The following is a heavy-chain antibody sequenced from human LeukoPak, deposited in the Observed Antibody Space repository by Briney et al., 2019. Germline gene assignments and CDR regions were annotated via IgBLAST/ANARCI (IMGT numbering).Heavy chain of an antibody. J-gene: IGHJ4*02. CDR3: ARDLTGRITMIVPPYYFDY. D-gene: IGHD3-22*01. V-gene: IGHV1-18*01. CDR2: ISAYNGNT. CDR1: GYTFTSYG. Sequence: ASVKVSCKASGYTFTSYGISWVRQAPGQGLEWMGWISAYNGNTNYAQKLQGRVTMTTDTSTSTAYMELRSLRSDDTAVYYCARDLTGRITMIVPPYYFDYWGQGTLVTVSS.